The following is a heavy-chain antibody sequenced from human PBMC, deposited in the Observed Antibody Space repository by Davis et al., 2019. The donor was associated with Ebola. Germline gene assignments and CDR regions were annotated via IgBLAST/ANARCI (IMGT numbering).Heavy chain of an antibody. CDR1: GFTFSSYA. Sequence: GESLKISCAASGFTFSSYAMHWVRQAPGKGLEWVAVISYGGSNKYYADSVKGRFTISRDNSKNTLYLQMNSLRAEDTAVYYCARAKSIVGATNYWGQGTLVTVSS. D-gene: IGHD1-26*01. CDR3: ARAKSIVGATNY. J-gene: IGHJ4*02. CDR2: ISYGGSNK. V-gene: IGHV3-30-3*01.